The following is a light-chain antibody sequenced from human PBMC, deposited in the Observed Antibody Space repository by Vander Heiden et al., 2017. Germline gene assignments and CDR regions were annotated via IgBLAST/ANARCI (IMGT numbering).Light chain of an antibody. Sequence: SFQLTQPPSVSVSPVQAASITCSGDKLGDKYVGWYQQKPGQSPLVVIYEDRKRPSGIPERFSGSNSGNTATLTISGTQAMDEADSSTVVFGGGTKLTVL. V-gene: IGLV3-1*01. CDR3: VV. J-gene: IGLJ2*01. CDR1: KLGDKY. CDR2: EDR.